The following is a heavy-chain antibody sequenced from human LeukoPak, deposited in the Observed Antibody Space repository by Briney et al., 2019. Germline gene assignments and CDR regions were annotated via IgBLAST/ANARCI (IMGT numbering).Heavy chain of an antibody. D-gene: IGHD3-3*01. J-gene: IGHJ5*02. CDR2: IYYSGST. CDR3: ASSYYDFWSGQNWFDP. Sequence: SETLSLTCTVSGGSIGSHYWSWIRQPPGKGLEWIGYIYYSGSTNYNPSLKSRVTISVDTSKNQFSLKLSSVTAADTAVYYCASSYYDFWSGQNWFDPWGQGTLVTVSS. CDR1: GGSIGSHY. V-gene: IGHV4-59*11.